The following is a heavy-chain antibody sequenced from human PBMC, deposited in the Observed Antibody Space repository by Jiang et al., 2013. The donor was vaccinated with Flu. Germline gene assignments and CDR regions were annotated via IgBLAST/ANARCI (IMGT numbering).Heavy chain of an antibody. V-gene: IGHV3-7*03. CDR1: GFTFSSYW. Sequence: SLRLSCAASGFTFSSYWMSWVRQAPGKGLEWVANIKQDGSEKYYVDSVKGRFTISRDNAKNSLYLQMNSLRAEDTAVYYCAREQGYYYYGMDVWGKGTTVTVSS. J-gene: IGHJ6*04. CDR2: IKQDGSEK. CDR3: AREQGYYYYGMDV.